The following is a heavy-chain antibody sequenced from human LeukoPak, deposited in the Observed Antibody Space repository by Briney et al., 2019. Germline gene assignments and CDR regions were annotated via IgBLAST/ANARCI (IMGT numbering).Heavy chain of an antibody. V-gene: IGHV3-30*18. CDR3: AKGIQWLVDGEFDY. CDR2: ISYDGSNK. D-gene: IGHD6-19*01. Sequence: GALRLSCAASGFIFSSYGMHWVRQAPGKGLEWVAVISYDGSNKYYADSVKGRFTISRDNSKNTLYLQMNSLRVEDTAVYYCAKGIQWLVDGEFDYWGQGTLVTVSS. J-gene: IGHJ4*02. CDR1: GFIFSSYG.